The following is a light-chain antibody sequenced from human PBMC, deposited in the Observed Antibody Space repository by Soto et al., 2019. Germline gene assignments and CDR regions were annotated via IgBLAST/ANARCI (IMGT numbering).Light chain of an antibody. CDR2: EGS. CDR3: CSYAGSSTFGV. J-gene: IGLJ2*01. CDR1: SSDVGSYNL. V-gene: IGLV2-23*01. Sequence: QSALTQPASVSGSPGQSITISCTGTSSDVGSYNLVSWYQQHPGKAPKLMIYEGSKRPSGVSDRFSGSKSGNTASVTISGLQAEDESDYYCCSYAGSSTFGVFGGGTKVTVL.